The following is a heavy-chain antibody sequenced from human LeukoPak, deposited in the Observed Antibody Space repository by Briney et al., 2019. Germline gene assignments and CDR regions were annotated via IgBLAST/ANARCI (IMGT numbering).Heavy chain of an antibody. Sequence: HPGRSLRISCAASGFTFSSYAMHWVRQAPGKGLEWVAVISYDGSNKYYADSVKGRFTISRDNSKNTLYLQMNSLRAEDTAVYYCARGHYYDSSGGYYWGQGTLVTVSS. CDR1: GFTFSSYA. V-gene: IGHV3-30-3*01. D-gene: IGHD3-22*01. CDR3: ARGHYYDSSGGYY. J-gene: IGHJ4*02. CDR2: ISYDGSNK.